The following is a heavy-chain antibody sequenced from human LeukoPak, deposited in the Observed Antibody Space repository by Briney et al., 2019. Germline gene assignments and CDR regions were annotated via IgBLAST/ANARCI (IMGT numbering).Heavy chain of an antibody. V-gene: IGHV4-34*01. D-gene: IGHD3-16*01. CDR3: ARDGGP. CDR2: INHYGSS. J-gene: IGHJ5*02. CDR1: GGSFSGYY. Sequence: SETLSLTCAVYGGSFSGYYWSWIRQSPGKGLEWIGEINHYGSSNYNPSLKSRVTISVDTSKSQFSLRLSSVTAADTAVYYCARDGGPWGQGTLVTVSS.